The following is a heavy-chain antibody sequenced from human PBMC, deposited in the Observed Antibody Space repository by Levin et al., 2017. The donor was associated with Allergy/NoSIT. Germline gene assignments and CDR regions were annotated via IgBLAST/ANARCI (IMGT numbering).Heavy chain of an antibody. CDR3: ARGRKTGYSYGPMGDY. D-gene: IGHD5-18*01. Sequence: PEASVKVSCKASGYTFTSYGISWVRQAPGQGLEWMGWISAYNGNTNYAQKLQGRVTMTTDTSTSTAYMELRSLRSDDTAVYYCARGRKTGYSYGPMGDYWGQGTLVTVSS. CDR2: ISAYNGNT. J-gene: IGHJ4*02. CDR1: GYTFTSYG. V-gene: IGHV1-18*01.